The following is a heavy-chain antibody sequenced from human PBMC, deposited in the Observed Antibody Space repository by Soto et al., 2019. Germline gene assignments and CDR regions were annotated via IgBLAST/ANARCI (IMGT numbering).Heavy chain of an antibody. Sequence: SETLSLTCAIYGGSFGGYYWTWIRQPPGKGLEWIGEIHHSGSTKDNPSLKSRVTVSVDTSKNQFSLKMTSVTAADTAVYFCARDPYSNNDFGAFDVWGQGTMVTVSS. CDR2: IHHSGST. D-gene: IGHD4-17*01. CDR1: GGSFGGYY. CDR3: ARDPYSNNDFGAFDV. V-gene: IGHV4-34*01. J-gene: IGHJ3*01.